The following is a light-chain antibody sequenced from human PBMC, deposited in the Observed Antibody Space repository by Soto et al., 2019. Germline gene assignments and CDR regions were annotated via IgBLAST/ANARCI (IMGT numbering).Light chain of an antibody. CDR2: GAS. CDR3: QQWNNWPPT. Sequence: IAMTKSPATPAVSPGARATLSCRASQSVSSNFAWYPQKPGQAPRLLIYGASTRATGIPARFRGSGSGTEFTLTISSLQSEEGAVYDGQQWNNWPPTFGQGTKVDIK. J-gene: IGKJ1*01. V-gene: IGKV3-15*01. CDR1: QSVSSN.